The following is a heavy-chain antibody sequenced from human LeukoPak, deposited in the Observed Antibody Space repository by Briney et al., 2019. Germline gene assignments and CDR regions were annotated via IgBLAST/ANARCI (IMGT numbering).Heavy chain of an antibody. J-gene: IGHJ4*02. CDR3: ARDVIRGVLDS. V-gene: IGHV3-48*01. CDR1: GFTFSSYS. D-gene: IGHD3-10*01. CDR2: ISSSSSTI. Sequence: GGSLRLSCAASGFTFSSYSMNWVRQAPGKGLEWVSYISSSSSTIYYADSVKGRFTISRDNAKNSLYLQMNSLRAEDTAVYYCARDVIRGVLDSWGQGTLVTVSS.